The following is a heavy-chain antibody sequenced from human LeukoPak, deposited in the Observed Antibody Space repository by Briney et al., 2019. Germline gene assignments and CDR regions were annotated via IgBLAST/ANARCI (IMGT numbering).Heavy chain of an antibody. V-gene: IGHV3-23*01. CDR1: GFTFSSYA. J-gene: IGHJ4*02. CDR3: ARGAGYNYPYYFDY. Sequence: PGGSLRLSCAASGFTFSSYAMSWVRQAPGKGLEWVSGISGSDGSTDYADSVKGRFTISRDNSKNTLYLQMNSLRAEDTAVYYCARGAGYNYPYYFDYWGQGTLVTVSS. CDR2: ISGSDGST. D-gene: IGHD5-24*01.